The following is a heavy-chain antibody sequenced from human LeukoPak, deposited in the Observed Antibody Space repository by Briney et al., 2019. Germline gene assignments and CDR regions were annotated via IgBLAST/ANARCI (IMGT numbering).Heavy chain of an antibody. D-gene: IGHD1-1*01. CDR3: ARDGNLVDGAFDI. CDR1: GFTFSSYW. J-gene: IGHJ3*02. CDR2: IKQDGSEK. V-gene: IGHV3-7*01. Sequence: AGGSLRLSCAASGFTFSSYWMSWVRQAPGKGLEWVANIKQDGSEKYYVDSVKGRFTISRDNAKNSLYLQMNSLRAEDTAVYYCARDGNLVDGAFDIWGQGTMVTVSS.